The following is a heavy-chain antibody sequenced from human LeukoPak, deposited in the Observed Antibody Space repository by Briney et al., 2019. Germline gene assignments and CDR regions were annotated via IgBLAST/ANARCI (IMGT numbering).Heavy chain of an antibody. V-gene: IGHV3-33*01. Sequence: GGSLRLSCAASGFTFSSYGMHWVRQAPGKGLEWVAVIWYDGSNKYYADSVKGRFTISRDSSKNTLYLQMNSLRAEDTAVYYCARERGIAAAAAFDYWGQGTLVTVSS. CDR2: IWYDGSNK. CDR1: GFTFSSYG. CDR3: ARERGIAAAAAFDY. D-gene: IGHD6-13*01. J-gene: IGHJ4*02.